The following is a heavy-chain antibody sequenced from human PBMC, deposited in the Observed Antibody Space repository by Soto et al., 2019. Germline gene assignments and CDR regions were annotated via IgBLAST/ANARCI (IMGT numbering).Heavy chain of an antibody. D-gene: IGHD3-10*01. CDR3: ASSESYHKDTY. Sequence: GRSVRLSCTGSGFTFNNFSMSWVRQAPGKGLEWGSSINYNGVGTYYADSVKDRVTISRDNSKKTLFLLMNSLRAEDAAIYYCASSESYHKDTYWGQRTVVQVSS. J-gene: IGHJ4*02. CDR2: INYNGVGT. CDR1: GFTFNNFS. V-gene: IGHV3-23*01.